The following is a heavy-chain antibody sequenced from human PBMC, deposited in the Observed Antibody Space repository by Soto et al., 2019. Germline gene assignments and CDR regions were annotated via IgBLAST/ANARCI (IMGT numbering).Heavy chain of an antibody. D-gene: IGHD3-10*01. CDR1: GVTFSSET. CDR2: IIPLFGTA. CDR3: ATELGENPASPFDA. J-gene: IGHJ4*02. Sequence: QVQLVQSGADVKKPGSSVKVSCQASGVTFSSETLGWVRQAPGQGLEWVGGIIPLFGTASYAQKFQGRVTITADESTSTVYMEVSSLRSDDTAVYFCATELGENPASPFDAWGQGTLVTVSS. V-gene: IGHV1-69*01.